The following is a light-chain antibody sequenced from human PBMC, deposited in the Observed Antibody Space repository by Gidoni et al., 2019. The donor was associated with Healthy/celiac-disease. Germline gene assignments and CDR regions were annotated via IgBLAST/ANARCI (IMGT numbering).Light chain of an antibody. J-gene: IGKJ2*01. V-gene: IGKV1-9*01. CDR3: QQLNSYPPYT. Sequence: DIQLTQSPSFLSASVGDRVTITCRASQSISSYLAWYQQKPGKAPKLLIYAASTLQSGVPSRFSVSGSGTELTLTISRLQPEDFATYYCQQLNSYPPYTFGPGTKLEIK. CDR2: AAS. CDR1: QSISSY.